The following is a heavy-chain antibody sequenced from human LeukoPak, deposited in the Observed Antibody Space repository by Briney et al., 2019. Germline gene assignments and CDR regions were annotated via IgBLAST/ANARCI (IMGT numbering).Heavy chain of an antibody. D-gene: IGHD6-19*01. J-gene: IGHJ5*02. V-gene: IGHV4-34*01. CDR3: ARGVAVAGTSWFDP. CDR1: GGSFSGYY. Sequence: KPSETLSLTCAVYGGSFSGYYWSWIRQPPGKGLEWIGEINHSGSTNYNPSLKSRVTISVDTSKNQFSLKLSSVTAADTAVYYCARGVAVAGTSWFDPWGQGTLVTVSS. CDR2: INHSGST.